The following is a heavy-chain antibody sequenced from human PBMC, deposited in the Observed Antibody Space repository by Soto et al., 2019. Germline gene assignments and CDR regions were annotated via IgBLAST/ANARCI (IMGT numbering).Heavy chain of an antibody. J-gene: IGHJ6*02. CDR2: INSDGSST. D-gene: IGHD3-10*01. CDR3: ARDWAPYYYGSGRSYYYGMDV. V-gene: IGHV3-74*01. Sequence: HPGGSLRLSCAASGFTFSSYWMHWVRQAPGKGLVWVSRINSDGSSTSYADSVKGRFTISRDNAKNTLYLQMNSLRAEDTAVYYCARDWAPYYYGSGRSYYYGMDVWGQGTTVTVSS. CDR1: GFTFSSYW.